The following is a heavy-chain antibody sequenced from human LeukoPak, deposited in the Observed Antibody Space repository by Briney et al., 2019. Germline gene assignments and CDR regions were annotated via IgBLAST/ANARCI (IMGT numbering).Heavy chain of an antibody. Sequence: GGSLRLSCVASGFTFSSYEMNWVRRAPGKGLEWVSYISSSDSTRTYADSVKGRFTISRDNAKNSLYLEMNSLRAEDTAVYYCAREIVSAVAGNFDYWGQGTLVTVSS. CDR2: ISSSDSTR. D-gene: IGHD6-19*01. J-gene: IGHJ4*02. V-gene: IGHV3-48*03. CDR3: AREIVSAVAGNFDY. CDR1: GFTFSSYE.